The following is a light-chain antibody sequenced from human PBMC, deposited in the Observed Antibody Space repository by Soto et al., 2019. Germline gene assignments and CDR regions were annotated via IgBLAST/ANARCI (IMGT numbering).Light chain of an antibody. J-gene: IGLJ2*01. Sequence: SYELTQPPSVSVSPGQTARITCSGDALPKQYAYWYQQKPGQAPVLAIYKDSERPSGIPERFSVSSSGTTVTLTISGVQAEDEADYYCQSADSSGTYVVFGGGTKLTVL. V-gene: IGLV3-25*03. CDR3: QSADSSGTYVV. CDR2: KDS. CDR1: ALPKQY.